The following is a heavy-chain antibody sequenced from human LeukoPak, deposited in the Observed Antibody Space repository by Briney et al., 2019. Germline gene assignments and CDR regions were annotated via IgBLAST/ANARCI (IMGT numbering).Heavy chain of an antibody. CDR2: INTNTGNP. CDR3: AREVSDILTGGTWFDP. J-gene: IGHJ5*02. V-gene: IGHV7-4-1*02. D-gene: IGHD3-9*01. Sequence: ASVKVSCKASGYTFTSYVMNWVRQAPGQGLEWMGWINTNTGNPTYAQGFTGRFVFSLDTSVSTAYLQISSLKAEDTAVYYCAREVSDILTGGTWFDPWGQGTLVTVSS. CDR1: GYTFTSYV.